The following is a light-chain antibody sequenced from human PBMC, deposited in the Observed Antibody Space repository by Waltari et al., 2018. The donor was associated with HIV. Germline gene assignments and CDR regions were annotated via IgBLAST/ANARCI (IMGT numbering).Light chain of an antibody. CDR2: EVS. Sequence: QSALTQPASVSGSPGQPITISCTGTSRDVGGSNLVCWYQQHPGQAPKLMIYEVSKRPSGVSNRFSGSKSGNTASLTISGLQAEDEADYYCCAYAGSTTYVIFGGGTKLTVL. CDR1: SRDVGGSNL. V-gene: IGLV2-23*02. J-gene: IGLJ2*01. CDR3: CAYAGSTTYVI.